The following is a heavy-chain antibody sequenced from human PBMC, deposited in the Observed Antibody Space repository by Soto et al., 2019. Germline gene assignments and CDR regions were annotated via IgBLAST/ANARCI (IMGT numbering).Heavy chain of an antibody. CDR1: RGSMNNYY. D-gene: IGHD3-16*01. V-gene: IGHV4-59*01. CDR2: IYYSGST. Sequence: QVQLQESGPGLVKPSETLSLTCTVSRGSMNNYYWSWIRQPPGKGLEWIGYIYYSGSTNYNPSLKSRVTISVDTSKNQFSLKLSSVTAADAAVYYCAGGPMGYDSCGQGTLVTVSS. CDR3: AGGPMGYDS. J-gene: IGHJ4*02.